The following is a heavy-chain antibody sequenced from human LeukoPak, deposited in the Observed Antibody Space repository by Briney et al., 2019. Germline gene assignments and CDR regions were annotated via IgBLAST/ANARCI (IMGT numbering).Heavy chain of an antibody. V-gene: IGHV3-23*01. D-gene: IGHD6-19*01. CDR1: GFTFSSYA. CDR3: TRWGVAGTENYYGMDV. CDR2: ISGSGGST. Sequence: GGSLRLSCAASGFTFSSYAMSWVRQAPGKGLEWVSAISGSGGSTYYADSVKGRFTISRDNSKNTLYLQMNSLKTEDTAVYYCTRWGVAGTENYYGMDVWGQGTTVTVSS. J-gene: IGHJ6*02.